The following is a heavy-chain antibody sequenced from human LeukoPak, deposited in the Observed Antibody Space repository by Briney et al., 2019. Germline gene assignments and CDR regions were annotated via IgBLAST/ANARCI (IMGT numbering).Heavy chain of an antibody. CDR1: GGSISSSSYY. Sequence: SETLSLTCTVSGGSISSSSYYWGWIRQPPGKGLEWLGSIYYSGSTYYNPSLKSRVTISVDTSKNQFSLKLSSVTAADTAVYYCARYYYDSRTFDIWGQGTMVTVSS. CDR2: IYYSGST. D-gene: IGHD3-22*01. J-gene: IGHJ3*02. V-gene: IGHV4-39*01. CDR3: ARYYYDSRTFDI.